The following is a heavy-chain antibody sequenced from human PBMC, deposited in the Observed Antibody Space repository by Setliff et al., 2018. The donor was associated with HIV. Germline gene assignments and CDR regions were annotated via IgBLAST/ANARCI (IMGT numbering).Heavy chain of an antibody. V-gene: IGHV1-2*04. J-gene: IGHJ4*02. Sequence: ASVKVSCKASGYTFSGYYMHWVRQAPGQGLVWMGWINLNSGGTNYAQKFQGWVTMTRDTSIITAYMQLDRLGSDDTAVYYCARGPRGYDSSYYFDYWGQGTLVTVSS. CDR3: ARGPRGYDSSYYFDY. CDR1: GYTFSGYY. D-gene: IGHD3-22*01. CDR2: INLNSGGT.